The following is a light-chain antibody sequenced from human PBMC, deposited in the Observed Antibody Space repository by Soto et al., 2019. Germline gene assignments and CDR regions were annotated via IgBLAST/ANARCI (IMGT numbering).Light chain of an antibody. J-gene: IGKJ3*01. CDR2: DAS. CDR1: QSVDNY. Sequence: EIVLTQSPATLSLSPGERATLSCRASQSVDNYLAWYQHKPGQPPRLLIYDASNRSTGTPARFSGSGSGTEFTLTISSLETEDFAVYYCQQRSNWRFTFGPGTRVEIE. V-gene: IGKV3-11*01. CDR3: QQRSNWRFT.